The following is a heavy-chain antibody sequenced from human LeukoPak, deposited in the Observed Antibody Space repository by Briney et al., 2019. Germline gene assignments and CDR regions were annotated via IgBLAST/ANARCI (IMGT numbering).Heavy chain of an antibody. CDR1: GFSFSSYG. J-gene: IGHJ4*02. D-gene: IGHD3-10*01. V-gene: IGHV4-39*01. Sequence: PGRSLRLSCAASGFSFSSYGMHWVRQPPGKGLEWIGSIYYSRSTYYNPSLKSRVTISVDTSKNQFSLKLSSVTAADTAVYYCASSYYYGSGSYYNVLFDYWGQGTLVTVSS. CDR2: IYYSRST. CDR3: ASSYYYGSGSYYNVLFDY.